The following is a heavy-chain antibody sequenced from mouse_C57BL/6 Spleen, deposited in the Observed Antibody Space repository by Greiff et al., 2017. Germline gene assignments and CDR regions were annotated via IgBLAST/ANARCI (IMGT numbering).Heavy chain of an antibody. CDR3: ARFDGYFQAWFAY. J-gene: IGHJ3*01. CDR2: IYPGSGST. Sequence: VQLQQPGAELVKPGASVKMSCKASGYTFTSYWITWVKQRPGQGLEWIGDIYPGSGSTNYNEKFKSKATLTVDTSSSTAYMQLSSLTSEDSAVYYWARFDGYFQAWFAYGGQGTLVTVAA. CDR1: GYTFTSYW. V-gene: IGHV1-55*01. D-gene: IGHD2-3*01.